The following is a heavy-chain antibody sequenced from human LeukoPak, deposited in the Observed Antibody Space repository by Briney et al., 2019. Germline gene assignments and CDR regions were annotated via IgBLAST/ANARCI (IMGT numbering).Heavy chain of an antibody. V-gene: IGHV3-21*01. CDR3: ARDYTDYYDSRGYTYYFDY. D-gene: IGHD3-22*01. Sequence: PGGSLRLSCAASGFTFSSYSMNWVRQAPGKGLEWVSSISGSSSCISSADSVKGRFTISRDNAKNSLYLQMNSLRAEDTAMYYCARDYTDYYDSRGYTYYFDYWGQGTLVTVSS. CDR1: GFTFSSYS. J-gene: IGHJ4*02. CDR2: ISGSSSCI.